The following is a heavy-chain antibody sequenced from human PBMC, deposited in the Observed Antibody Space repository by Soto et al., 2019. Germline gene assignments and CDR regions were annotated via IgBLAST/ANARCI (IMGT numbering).Heavy chain of an antibody. CDR2: INPNSGGT. CDR3: ARRDCPSSYCNFGAPALNY. CDR1: GYTFTGYY. J-gene: IGHJ4*02. D-gene: IGHD2-15*01. V-gene: IGHV1-2*04. Sequence: ASVKVSCKASGYTFTGYYMHWVRQAPGQGLEWMGWINPNSGGTNYAQKFQGWVTMTRDTSISTAYMELSRLRSDDTASYFCARRDCPSSYCNFGAPALNYWGQGTLVTVSS.